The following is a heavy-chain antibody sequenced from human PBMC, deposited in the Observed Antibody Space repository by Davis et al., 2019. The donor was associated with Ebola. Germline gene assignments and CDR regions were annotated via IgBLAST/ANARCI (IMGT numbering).Heavy chain of an antibody. Sequence: GESLKISCAASGFTFDDYAMHWVRQAPGKGLEWVSLISGDGGSTYYVDSVKGRFTISRDNAKNSLYLQMNSLRAEDTAVYYCAKDHWATFDYWGQGTLVTVSS. CDR1: GFTFDDYA. D-gene: IGHD5-12*01. J-gene: IGHJ4*02. CDR2: ISGDGGST. V-gene: IGHV3-43*02. CDR3: AKDHWATFDY.